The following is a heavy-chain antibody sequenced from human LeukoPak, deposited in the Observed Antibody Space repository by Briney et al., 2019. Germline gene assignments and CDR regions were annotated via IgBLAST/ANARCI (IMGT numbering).Heavy chain of an antibody. CDR1: GGTFSSYA. Sequence: ASVKVSCKASGGTFSSYAISWVRQAPGQGLEWMGRIIPILGIANYAQKFQGRVTITADKSTSTAYMELSSLRSEDTAVYYCARDGTGDHRLDYWGQGTLVTVSS. CDR2: IIPILGIA. D-gene: IGHD7-27*01. J-gene: IGHJ4*02. CDR3: ARDGTGDHRLDY. V-gene: IGHV1-69*04.